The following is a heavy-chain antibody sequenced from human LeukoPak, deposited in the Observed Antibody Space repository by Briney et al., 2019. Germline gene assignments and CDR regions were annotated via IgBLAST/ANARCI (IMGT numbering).Heavy chain of an antibody. J-gene: IGHJ5*02. Sequence: ASVKVSCKASGYTFTGYYMHWVRQAPGQGLEWMGRINPNSGGTNYAQKFQGRVTMTRDTSTSTVYMELSSLRSEDTAVYYCARVLGCSGGSCYDARFDPWGQGTLVTVSS. CDR1: GYTFTGYY. D-gene: IGHD2-15*01. CDR3: ARVLGCSGGSCYDARFDP. V-gene: IGHV1-2*06. CDR2: INPNSGGT.